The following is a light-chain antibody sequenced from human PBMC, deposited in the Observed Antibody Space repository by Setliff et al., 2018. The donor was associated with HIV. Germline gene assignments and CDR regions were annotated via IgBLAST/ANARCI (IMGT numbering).Light chain of an antibody. Sequence: QSALTQPASVSGSPGQSITISCTGTSSDIGGYNYVSWYQQHPGKVPKLMIYEVNNRPSGVSNHFSGSKSGNTASLTISGLQAEDEADYYCSSYTDYNTYVFGTGTKVTVL. CDR2: EVN. CDR1: SSDIGGYNY. J-gene: IGLJ1*01. CDR3: SSYTDYNTYV. V-gene: IGLV2-14*01.